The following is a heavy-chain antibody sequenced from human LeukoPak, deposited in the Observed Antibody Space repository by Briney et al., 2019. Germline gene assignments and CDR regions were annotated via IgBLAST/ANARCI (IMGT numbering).Heavy chain of an antibody. J-gene: IGHJ4*02. Sequence: GGSLRLSCAASGFAFSGYWMSWVRQAPGKGLEWVANIKQEGSEKYYVYSVKARFTISRDNAKNSLYLQMNRLRDEDTAVYYCARALYSGYDYYFDYWGQGTLVTVSS. V-gene: IGHV3-7*04. CDR3: ARALYSGYDYYFDY. D-gene: IGHD5-12*01. CDR2: IKQEGSEK. CDR1: GFAFSGYW.